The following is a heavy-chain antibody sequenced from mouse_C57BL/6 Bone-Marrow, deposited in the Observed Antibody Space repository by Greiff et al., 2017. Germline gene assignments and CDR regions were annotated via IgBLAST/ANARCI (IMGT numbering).Heavy chain of an antibody. CDR2: IRLKSDNYAT. Sequence: EVKLMESGGGLVQPGGSMKLSCVASGFTFSNYWMNWVRQSPEKGLEWVAQIRLKSDNYATHYAESVKGRFTISRDDSKSGVYLQMNNLRAEDTGIYYCTDGDYYAMDYGGQGTSVTVSS. V-gene: IGHV6-3*01. CDR3: TDGDYYAMDY. J-gene: IGHJ4*01. CDR1: GFTFSNYW.